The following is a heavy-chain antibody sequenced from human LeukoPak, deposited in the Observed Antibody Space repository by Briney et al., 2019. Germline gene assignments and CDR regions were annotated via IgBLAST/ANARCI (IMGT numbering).Heavy chain of an antibody. CDR1: GFTFSSYG. CDR3: AREAAVAGKGGFDY. D-gene: IGHD6-19*01. CDR2: IWYDGSNK. J-gene: IGHJ4*02. V-gene: IGHV3-33*01. Sequence: GSLRVPCAASGFTFSSYGMHWVRQAPGKGLEWVAVIWYDGSNKYYADSVKGRFTISRDNSKSTLYLQMNSLRAEDTAVYYCAREAAVAGKGGFDYWGQGTLVTVSS.